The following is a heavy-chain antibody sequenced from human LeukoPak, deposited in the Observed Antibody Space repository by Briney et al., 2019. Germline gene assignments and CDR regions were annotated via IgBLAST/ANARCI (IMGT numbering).Heavy chain of an antibody. CDR2: ISSSSDTV. CDR1: GFTFSIYS. CDR3: ARGSPGDY. V-gene: IGHV3-48*01. Sequence: GSLRLSCEASGFTFSIYSMNWVRLAPGKGLEWVSHISSSSDTVYYAGSVQGRFTVSRDNAQNSLYLHMDSLRAEDTALYYCARGSPGDYWGQGTLVTVSS. J-gene: IGHJ4*02.